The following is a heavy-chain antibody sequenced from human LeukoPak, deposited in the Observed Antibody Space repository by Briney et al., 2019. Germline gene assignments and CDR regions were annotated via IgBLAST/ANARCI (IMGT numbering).Heavy chain of an antibody. CDR3: AKRPYILGEDPWFDP. Sequence: GESLKISCKGSGHSFTSYWISWVRQMPGQGLEWMGIIYPGDSQTLYGPSFQGQVIISADKYVSTIYLQWSSLRTSDTAIYYCAKRPYILGEDPWFDPWGQGTLVTVSS. CDR1: GHSFTSYW. CDR2: IYPGDSQT. D-gene: IGHD3-9*01. J-gene: IGHJ5*02. V-gene: IGHV5-51*01.